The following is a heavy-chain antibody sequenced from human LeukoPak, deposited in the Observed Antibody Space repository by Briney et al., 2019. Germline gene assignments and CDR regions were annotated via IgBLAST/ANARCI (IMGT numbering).Heavy chain of an antibody. J-gene: IGHJ4*02. CDR3: ARTSDYAQFDY. CDR2: IYSGGGT. V-gene: IGHV3-66*01. D-gene: IGHD3-16*01. CDR1: GFTVSSNY. Sequence: QPGGSLRLSCAASGFTVSSNYMSWVRQAPGKGLEWVSVIYSGGGTYYADSVKGRFAISRDNSKNTLYLQMNSLRAEDTAVYYCARTSDYAQFDYWGQGTLVTVSS.